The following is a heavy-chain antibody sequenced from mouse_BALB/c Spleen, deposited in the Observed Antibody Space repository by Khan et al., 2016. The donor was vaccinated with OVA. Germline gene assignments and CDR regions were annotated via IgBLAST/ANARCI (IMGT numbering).Heavy chain of an antibody. Sequence: QVQLKESGAELARPGASVKMSCKASGYTFTSYTIHWIKQRPGQGLEWIGYINPSNGYTNYNQKFKDKATLTTDTSSTTAYLQLSSLTSDDSAVYNCVRDGAYHRNDGWFAYWGQGTLVTVSA. CDR3: VRDGAYHRNDGWFAY. V-gene: IGHV1-4*01. CDR2: INPSNGYT. CDR1: GYTFTSYT. D-gene: IGHD2-14*01. J-gene: IGHJ3*01.